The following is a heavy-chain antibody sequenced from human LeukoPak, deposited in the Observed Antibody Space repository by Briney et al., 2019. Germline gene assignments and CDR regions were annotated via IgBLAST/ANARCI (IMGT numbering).Heavy chain of an antibody. CDR1: GGSISSSSAY. V-gene: IGHV4-39*01. CDR2: IYYRKNT. D-gene: IGHD5-18*01. CDR3: ASPRGFSYGYFDY. Sequence: PETPSLTCTVSGGSISSSSAYWGWIRQPPGKGLEWIGSIYYRKNTYYNPSLKSRVTISADTSKNQFSLTLGSVSATDTAVYYCASPRGFSYGYFDYWGQGTLVTVSS. J-gene: IGHJ4*02.